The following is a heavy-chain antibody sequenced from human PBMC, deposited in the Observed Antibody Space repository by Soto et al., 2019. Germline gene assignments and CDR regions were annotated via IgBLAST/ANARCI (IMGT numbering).Heavy chain of an antibody. D-gene: IGHD6-13*01. V-gene: IGHV5-51*01. Sequence: GESLKISCKVSGYRFTRYWIGWVRQMPGKGLEWMGIIYPGDSDTRYSPSFQGQVTISADKSISTAYLQWSSLKASDTAIYYCARTAAAGKYYYGVDVWGQGTTVTVSS. CDR3: ARTAAAGKYYYGVDV. CDR1: GYRFTRYW. J-gene: IGHJ6*02. CDR2: IYPGDSDT.